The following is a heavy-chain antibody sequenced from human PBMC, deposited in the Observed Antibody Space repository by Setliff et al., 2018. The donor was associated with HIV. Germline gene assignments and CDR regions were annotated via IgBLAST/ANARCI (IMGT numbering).Heavy chain of an antibody. D-gene: IGHD2-8*01. CDR2: IIPILGIA. CDR3: ARVVYALQPYFDY. CDR1: GGTFSSYA. J-gene: IGHJ4*02. V-gene: IGHV1-69*10. Sequence: SVKVSCKASGGTFSSYAISWVRQAPGQGLEWMGGIIPILGIANYAQKFQGRVTITTDESTSTAYMELSSLRSEDTAVYYCARVVYALQPYFDYWGQGTLVTVS.